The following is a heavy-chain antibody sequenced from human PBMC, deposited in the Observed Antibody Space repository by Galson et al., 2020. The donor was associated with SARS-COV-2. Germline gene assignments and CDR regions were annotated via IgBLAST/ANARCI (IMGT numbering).Heavy chain of an antibody. CDR2: ISASGGMT. J-gene: IGHJ4*02. Sequence: GESLKISCAASGFSFSAYAMTWVRQAPGEGLEWVSSISASGGMTDYADSVKGRFTISRDNSKNTADLQMSSLRADDTAVYYCAKEAGILRFLEWYNRPFDHWGQGSLVTVSS. CDR3: AKEAGILRFLEWYNRPFDH. D-gene: IGHD3-3*01. V-gene: IGHV3-23*01. CDR1: GFSFSAYA.